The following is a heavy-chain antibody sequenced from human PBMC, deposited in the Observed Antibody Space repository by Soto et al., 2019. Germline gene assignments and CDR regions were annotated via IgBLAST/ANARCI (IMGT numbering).Heavy chain of an antibody. Sequence: SVKVSCKASGGTFSSYAISWVRQAPGQGLEWMGGIIPIFGTANYAQKFQGRVTITADESTSTAYMELSSLRSEDTAVYYCARGKWQQLVTWFDPWGQGTLVTVSS. V-gene: IGHV1-69*13. J-gene: IGHJ5*02. CDR2: IIPIFGTA. D-gene: IGHD6-13*01. CDR3: ARGKWQQLVTWFDP. CDR1: GGTFSSYA.